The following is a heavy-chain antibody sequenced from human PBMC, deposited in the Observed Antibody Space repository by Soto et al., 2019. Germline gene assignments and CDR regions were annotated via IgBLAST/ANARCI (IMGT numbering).Heavy chain of an antibody. V-gene: IGHV1-3*01. CDR3: ARYCSSTSCYGSFDY. Sequence: GASVKVSCKASGYTLTNYAMHWVRQAPGQSLEWMGWINAGHDNTKYSQKFQGRVTITRDTSASTAYLELSSLRSEDTAVYYCARYCSSTSCYGSFDYWGQGTLVTVSS. CDR1: GYTLTNYA. D-gene: IGHD2-2*01. J-gene: IGHJ4*02. CDR2: INAGHDNT.